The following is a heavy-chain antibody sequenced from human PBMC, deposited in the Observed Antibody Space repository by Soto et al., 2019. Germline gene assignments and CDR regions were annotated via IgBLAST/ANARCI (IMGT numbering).Heavy chain of an antibody. CDR2: INPSGGST. CDR3: ARDRARIAAAGTKYGC. V-gene: IGHV1-46*01. J-gene: IGHJ4*02. Sequence: ASVKVSCKASGYTFTSYYMHWVRQAPGQGLEWMGIINPSGGSTSYAQKFQGRVTMTRDTSTSTVYMELSSLRSEDTAVYYCARDRARIAAAGTKYGCWGQGTLVTVSS. D-gene: IGHD6-13*01. CDR1: GYTFTSYY.